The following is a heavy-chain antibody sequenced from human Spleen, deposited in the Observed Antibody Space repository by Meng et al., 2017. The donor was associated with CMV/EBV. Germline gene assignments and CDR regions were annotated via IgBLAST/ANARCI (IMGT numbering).Heavy chain of an antibody. CDR2: IYYSGST. J-gene: IGHJ4*02. Sequence: SETLSLTCTVSGGSISSSSYYWGWIRQPPGKGLEWIGSIYYSGSTYYNPSLKSRVTISVDTSKNQFSLKLTSVNAADTAVYYCARDIWSGYYLDFWGQGSLVTVSS. CDR3: ARDIWSGYYLDF. V-gene: IGHV4-39*07. CDR1: GGSISSSSYY. D-gene: IGHD3-3*01.